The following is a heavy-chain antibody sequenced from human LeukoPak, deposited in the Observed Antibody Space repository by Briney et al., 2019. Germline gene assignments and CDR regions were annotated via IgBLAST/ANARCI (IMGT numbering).Heavy chain of an antibody. J-gene: IGHJ4*02. V-gene: IGHV3-7*04. CDR2: IKQDGSEK. CDR3: ARVQARYYDSSGYSDY. D-gene: IGHD3-22*01. CDR1: GFIFSNYW. Sequence: GGSLILSCTASGFIFSNYWMRWVRQAPGKGLEWVANIKQDGSEKYYVDSVKGRFTISRDNAKNSLYLQMNSLRAEDTAVYYCARVQARYYDSSGYSDYWGQGTLVTVSS.